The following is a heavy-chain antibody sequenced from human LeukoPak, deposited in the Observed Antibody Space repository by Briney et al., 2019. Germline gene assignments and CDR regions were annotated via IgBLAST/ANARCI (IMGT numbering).Heavy chain of an antibody. V-gene: IGHV1-2*02. Sequence: ASVKVSCKASGYTFTGYYMHWVRQAPGQGLEWMGWINPNSGGTNYAQKFQGRVTMTRDTSISTAYMELSRLRSDDTAVYYCARAPDCSGGSLGSCYSGLNWFDPWGQGTLVTVSS. J-gene: IGHJ5*02. CDR3: ARAPDCSGGSLGSCYSGLNWFDP. D-gene: IGHD2-15*01. CDR1: GYTFTGYY. CDR2: INPNSGGT.